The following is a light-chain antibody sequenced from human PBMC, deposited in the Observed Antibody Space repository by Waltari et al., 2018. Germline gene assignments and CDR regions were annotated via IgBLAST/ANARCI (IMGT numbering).Light chain of an antibody. CDR2: GKN. J-gene: IGLJ2*01. V-gene: IGLV3-19*01. CDR3: HSRDSSGNVL. CDR1: SLRTYS. Sequence: SSELTQDPAVSVALGQTVRITCPGASLRTYSVSWFHQKPGQAPALVIYGKNNRPSGIPDRFSASSSGSTASLTIIGAQAEDEADYYCHSRDSSGNVLIGGGTKLTVV.